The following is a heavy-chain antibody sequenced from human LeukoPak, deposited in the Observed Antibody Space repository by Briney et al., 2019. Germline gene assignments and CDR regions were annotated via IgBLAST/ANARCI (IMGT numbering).Heavy chain of an antibody. CDR2: IFGGGDT. J-gene: IGHJ4*02. CDR1: GFSVSSSF. Sequence: GGSLRLSCAASGFSVSSSFMSWVRQAPGKGLEWVSVIFGGGDTYHAGFVKGRFIISRDNSENTLYLQMNSLTAEDTAVYYCVRSSYWNGLFDSWGQGALVTVSS. D-gene: IGHD1-1*01. V-gene: IGHV3-53*01. CDR3: VRSSYWNGLFDS.